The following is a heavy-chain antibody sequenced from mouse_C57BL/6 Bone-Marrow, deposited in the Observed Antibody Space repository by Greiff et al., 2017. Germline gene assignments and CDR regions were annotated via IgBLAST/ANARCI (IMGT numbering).Heavy chain of an antibody. J-gene: IGHJ2*01. CDR3: TRVLLGFDY. CDR1: GFTFSSYA. Sequence: EVQGVESGGGLVKPGGSLKLSCAASGFTFSSYAMSWVRQTPEKRLEWVAYISSGGDYIYYADTVKGRFTISRDNARNTLYLQMSSLKSEDTAMYYCTRVLLGFDYWGQGTTLTVSS. V-gene: IGHV5-9-1*02. D-gene: IGHD4-1*01. CDR2: ISSGGDYI.